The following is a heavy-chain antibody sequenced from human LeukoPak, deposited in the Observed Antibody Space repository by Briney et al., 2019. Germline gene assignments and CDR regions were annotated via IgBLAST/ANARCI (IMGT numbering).Heavy chain of an antibody. CDR2: ISAYSGNT. J-gene: IGHJ4*02. CDR1: GFTFTSSA. Sequence: ASVKVSCKASGFTFTSSAMQWVRQAPGQGLEWMGWISAYSGNTNYAQKLQGRVTMTRDTSTSTVYMELSSLRSEDTAVYYCARDPALQHSSSWPIFDYWGQGTLVTVSS. D-gene: IGHD6-13*01. V-gene: IGHV1-18*01. CDR3: ARDPALQHSSSWPIFDY.